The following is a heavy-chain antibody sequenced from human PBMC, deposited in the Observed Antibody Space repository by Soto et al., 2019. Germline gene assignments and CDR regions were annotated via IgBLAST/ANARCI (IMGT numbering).Heavy chain of an antibody. CDR2: IHDGGRT. CDR3: ASFRTAVYSGHDT. D-gene: IGHD5-12*01. J-gene: IGHJ4*02. CDR1: GVSFSGYS. Sequence: SETLSLTCAVYGVSFSGYSWSWVRQSPGKGLEWIGEIHDGGRTNYNPSLKSRVTISLDTSKNQFSLRLNSVTAADSAVYYCASFRTAVYSGHDTWGQGTLVTVSS. V-gene: IGHV4-34*01.